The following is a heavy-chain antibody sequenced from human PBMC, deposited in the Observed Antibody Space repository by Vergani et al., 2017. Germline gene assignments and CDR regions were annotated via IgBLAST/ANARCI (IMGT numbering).Heavy chain of an antibody. D-gene: IGHD3-3*01. CDR1: GFKFDEYA. CDR3: AKSEKRGVAIIEYFFDH. J-gene: IGHJ4*03. V-gene: IGHV3-9*01. Sequence: EVELEEVGGGLAQPGMSLRLSCAASGFKFDEYAMHWVRQAPGKGLEWVAGISWNSNSEDYADSVEGRFTISRDNAKNSVFLQMSSLTSEDTAVYYCAKSEKRGVAIIEYFFDHWGHGSLVTVSS. CDR2: ISWNSNSE.